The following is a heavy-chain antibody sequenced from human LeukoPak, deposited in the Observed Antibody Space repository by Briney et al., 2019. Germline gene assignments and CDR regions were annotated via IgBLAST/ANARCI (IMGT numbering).Heavy chain of an antibody. CDR3: ARAGSSAMGR. D-gene: IGHD5-18*01. CDR1: GGSFSGYY. Sequence: SETLSLTCAVYGGSFSGYYWTWIRQPPGKGLEWIGEINQSGSTNYHPSLKGRVTISVDTSKNQFSLKLSSVTAADTAVYYCARAGSSAMGRWGQGTLVTVSS. J-gene: IGHJ4*02. CDR2: INQSGST. V-gene: IGHV4-34*01.